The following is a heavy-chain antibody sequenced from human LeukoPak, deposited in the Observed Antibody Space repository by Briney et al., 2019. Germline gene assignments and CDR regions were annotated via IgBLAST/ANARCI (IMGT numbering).Heavy chain of an antibody. V-gene: IGHV3-23*01. J-gene: IGHJ4*02. D-gene: IGHD6-13*01. CDR1: GFTFSSYA. Sequence: GGSLILSCAASGFTFSSYAMSWVRRAPGKGRGWVSTISGSGDNTFYADSVKGRFTISRDNSKNTLYLQMSSLRAEDTAVYYCAKSATPYSSSWRHYFDYWGQGTLVTVSS. CDR3: AKSATPYSSSWRHYFDY. CDR2: ISGSGDNT.